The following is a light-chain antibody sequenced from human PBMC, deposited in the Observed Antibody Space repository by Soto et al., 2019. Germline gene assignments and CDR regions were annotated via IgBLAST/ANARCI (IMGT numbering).Light chain of an antibody. CDR3: QHYNEWPLT. CDR2: HAT. J-gene: IGKJ4*01. Sequence: ETVMTQSPAALSVSPGERATLPCRASQNVYNNLAWYQQKPGQAPRILIYHATTRALGIPARFSGSGSGTEFTLTISSLQSEDFAVYYCQHYNEWPLTFGGGTKVEIK. V-gene: IGKV3-15*01. CDR1: QNVYNN.